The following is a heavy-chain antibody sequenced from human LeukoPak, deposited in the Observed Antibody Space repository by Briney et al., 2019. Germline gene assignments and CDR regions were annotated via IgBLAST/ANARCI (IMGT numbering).Heavy chain of an antibody. Sequence: ASVKVSCKASGGTFSSYAISWVRQAPGQGLEWMGGIIPIFGTANYAQKFQGRVTITADESTSTAYVELSSLRSEDTAVYYCARSAYSSGWYAFDYWGQGTLVTVSS. CDR2: IIPIFGTA. J-gene: IGHJ4*02. CDR1: GGTFSSYA. V-gene: IGHV1-69*19. D-gene: IGHD6-19*01. CDR3: ARSAYSSGWYAFDY.